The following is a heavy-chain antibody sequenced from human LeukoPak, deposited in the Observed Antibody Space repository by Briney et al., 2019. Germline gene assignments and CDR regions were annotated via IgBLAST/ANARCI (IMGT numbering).Heavy chain of an antibody. CDR2: VDPEDGET. V-gene: IGHV1-69-2*01. CDR1: GYTFTDYY. Sequence: ASVKVSSKASGYTFTDYYMHWVQQAPGKGLEWMGRVDPEDGETIYAEKFQGRVTITADTSTDTAYMELSSLRSEDTAVYYCATLTIFGVVSQWALDYWGQGTLVTVSS. D-gene: IGHD3-3*01. J-gene: IGHJ4*02. CDR3: ATLTIFGVVSQWALDY.